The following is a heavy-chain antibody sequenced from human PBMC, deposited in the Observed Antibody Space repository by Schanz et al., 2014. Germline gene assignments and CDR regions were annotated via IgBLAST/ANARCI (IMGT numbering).Heavy chain of an antibody. D-gene: IGHD5-18*01. CDR3: TRGGYSYALSAFDI. J-gene: IGHJ3*02. CDR2: INPSGGST. Sequence: QVHLVQSGAEVHKPGASLKISCKASGYTFTNFFLHWVRQAPGQGLEWMGMINPSGGSTTYAQKFQGRVTMTRDTSTSTVYMELSSLRSEDTAVYYCTRGGYSYALSAFDIWGQGTMVTGSS. CDR1: GYTFTNFF. V-gene: IGHV1-46*01.